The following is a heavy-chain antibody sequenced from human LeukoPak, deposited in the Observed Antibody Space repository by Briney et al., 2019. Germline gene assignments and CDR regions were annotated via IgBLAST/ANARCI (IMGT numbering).Heavy chain of an antibody. CDR1: GFTFSRYG. V-gene: IGHV3-30*03. D-gene: IGHD6-19*01. J-gene: IGHJ4*02. CDR3: ARSPFASYSSGWYLDH. Sequence: PGGSLRLSCAASGFTFSRYGMHWVRQAPGKGLEWVGVISRDGSNKYSADSVKGRLTISRDNSKNMLYLQMNSLRAEDTAVYYCARSPFASYSSGWYLDHWGQGTLVTVSS. CDR2: ISRDGSNK.